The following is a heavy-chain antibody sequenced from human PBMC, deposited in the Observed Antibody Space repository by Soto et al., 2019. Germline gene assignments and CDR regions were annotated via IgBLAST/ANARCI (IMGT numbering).Heavy chain of an antibody. V-gene: IGHV3-23*01. Sequence: GGSLGLSCAASGLTFSSYAMSWVRQAPGKGLEWVSAISGSGGSTYYADSVKGRFTISRDNSKNTLYLQMNSLRAEDTAVYYSANGDRRRSNFWGQGTLVTVSS. J-gene: IGHJ4*02. CDR1: GLTFSSYA. CDR3: ANGDRRRSNF. CDR2: ISGSGGST.